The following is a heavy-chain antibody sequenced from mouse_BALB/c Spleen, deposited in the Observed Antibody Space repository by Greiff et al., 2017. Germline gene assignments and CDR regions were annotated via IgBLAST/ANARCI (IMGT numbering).Heavy chain of an antibody. CDR1: GFTFSSYG. CDR3: AREGYGISYAMDY. D-gene: IGHD2-10*02. J-gene: IGHJ4*01. Sequence: EVMLVESGGGLVQPGGSLKLSCAASGFTFSSYGMSWVRQTPDKRLELVATINSNGGSTYYPDSVKGRFTISRDNAKNTLYLQMSSLKSEDTAMYYCAREGYGISYAMDYWGQGTSVTVSS. V-gene: IGHV5-6-3*01. CDR2: INSNGGST.